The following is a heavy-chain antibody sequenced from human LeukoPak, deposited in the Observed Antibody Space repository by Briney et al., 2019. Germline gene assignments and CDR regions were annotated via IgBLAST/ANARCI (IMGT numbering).Heavy chain of an antibody. J-gene: IGHJ4*02. V-gene: IGHV3-49*03. CDR2: IRSKTYGGTT. CDR1: GFTFGDYA. CDR3: TRGVGQQLIPPDY. Sequence: GGSLRLSCTASGFTFGDYAMSWFRRAPGKGLECVGFIRSKTYGGTTGYAASVKDTFTISRDDSKSVVYLQMNSLKTEDTAFYYCTRGVGQQLIPPDYWGQGTLVTVPS. D-gene: IGHD6-13*01.